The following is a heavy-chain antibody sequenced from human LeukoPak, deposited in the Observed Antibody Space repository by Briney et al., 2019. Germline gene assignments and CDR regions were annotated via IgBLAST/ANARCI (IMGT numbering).Heavy chain of an antibody. V-gene: IGHV4-34*01. CDR2: INHSGST. CDR3: ARGHRRTAMVYYYYYYMDV. J-gene: IGHJ6*03. CDR1: GFTFSSYW. D-gene: IGHD5-18*01. Sequence: GSLRLSCAASGFTFSSYWMSWIRQPPGKGLEWIGEINHSGSTNYNPSLKSRVTISVDTSKNQFSLKLSSVTAADTAVYYCARGHRRTAMVYYYYYYMDVWGKGTTVTVSS.